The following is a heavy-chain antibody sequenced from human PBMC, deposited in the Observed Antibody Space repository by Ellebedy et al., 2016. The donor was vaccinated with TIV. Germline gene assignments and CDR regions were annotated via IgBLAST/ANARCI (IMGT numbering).Heavy chain of an antibody. V-gene: IGHV3-30*18. J-gene: IGHJ5*02. Sequence: GGSLRLSXAASGFTFADYGMHWVRQALGKGLEWMTVISSDGSSKDYADSVKGRFTVSRDNSNNTLYLQMNSLRPEDTAVYFCAKIGRYGDYGTQNLYSWGQGTLVTVSS. CDR1: GFTFADYG. CDR3: AKIGRYGDYGTQNLYS. D-gene: IGHD4-17*01. CDR2: ISSDGSSK.